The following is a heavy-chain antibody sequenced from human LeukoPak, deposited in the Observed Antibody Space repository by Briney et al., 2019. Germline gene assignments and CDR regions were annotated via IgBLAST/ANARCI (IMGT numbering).Heavy chain of an antibody. V-gene: IGHV4-39*07. D-gene: IGHD3-3*01. Sequence: SETPSLTCTVSGGSISSSSYYWGWIRQPPGKGLEWIGSIYYSGSTYYNPSLKSRVTISVDTSKNQFSLKLSSVTAADTAVYYCARGAYYDFWSGYPRYYFDYWGQGTLVTVSS. CDR1: GGSISSSSYY. J-gene: IGHJ4*02. CDR3: ARGAYYDFWSGYPRYYFDY. CDR2: IYYSGST.